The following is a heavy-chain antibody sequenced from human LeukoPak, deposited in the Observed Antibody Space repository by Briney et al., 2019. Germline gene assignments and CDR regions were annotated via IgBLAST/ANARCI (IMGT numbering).Heavy chain of an antibody. Sequence: GASVKVSCKASGYTFTTYDVNWVRQATGHGLEWMGWMNPSSGKTGYSQNFQGRVTMTRNTSMSTAYMELSSLRSEDTAVYYCVTNLSDDYWGQGTLVTVSS. CDR1: GYTFTTYD. D-gene: IGHD1/OR15-1a*01. CDR2: MNPSSGKT. CDR3: VTNLSDDY. J-gene: IGHJ4*02. V-gene: IGHV1-8*01.